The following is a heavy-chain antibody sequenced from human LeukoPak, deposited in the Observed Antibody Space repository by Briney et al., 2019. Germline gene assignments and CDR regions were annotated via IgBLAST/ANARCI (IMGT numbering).Heavy chain of an antibody. CDR3: ARGTLTTHFDY. CDR2: IYHSGST. V-gene: IGHV4-38-2*02. Sequence: SETLSLTCTVSGYSISSDYYWGWIRQPPGKGLEWIGTIYHSGSTYYNPSLESRVTISVDTSKNVFSLRLTSMTAADTAIYYCARGTLTTHFDYWGQGTLVTVSS. J-gene: IGHJ4*02. D-gene: IGHD4-17*01. CDR1: GYSISSDYY.